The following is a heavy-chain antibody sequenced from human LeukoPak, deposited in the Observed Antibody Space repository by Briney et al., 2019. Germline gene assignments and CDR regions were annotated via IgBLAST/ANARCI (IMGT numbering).Heavy chain of an antibody. CDR3: AKDQDYDILTGRSPFDY. Sequence: GGSLRLSCAASGFTFSSYAMSWVRQAPGKGLEWVSAISGSGGSTYYADSVKGRFTISRDNSKNTLYLQMNSLRAEDTAVYYCAKDQDYDILTGRSPFDYWGQGTLVTVSS. V-gene: IGHV3-23*01. CDR2: ISGSGGST. J-gene: IGHJ4*02. CDR1: GFTFSSYA. D-gene: IGHD3-9*01.